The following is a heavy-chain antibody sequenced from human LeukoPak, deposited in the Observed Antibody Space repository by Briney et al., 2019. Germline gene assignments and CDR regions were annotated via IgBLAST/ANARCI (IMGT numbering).Heavy chain of an antibody. Sequence: SETLSLTCAVSGGSFSGYYWSWIRQPPGKGLEWIGEVNHSGSTNYTPSLKSRLTISVDTSKNQFSLKLSSVTAADTAVHYCASRGYYDTSDYYLALDYWGQGTLVTVSS. D-gene: IGHD3-22*01. CDR3: ASRGYYDTSDYYLALDY. CDR1: GGSFSGYY. CDR2: VNHSGST. J-gene: IGHJ4*02. V-gene: IGHV4-34*01.